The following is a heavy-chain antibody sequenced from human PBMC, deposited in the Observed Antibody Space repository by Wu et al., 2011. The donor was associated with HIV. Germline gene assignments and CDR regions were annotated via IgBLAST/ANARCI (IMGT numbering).Heavy chain of an antibody. Sequence: VQLVQSGAEVKKPGATVKISCKVSGYTFTDYFLHWVRQAPGQGLQWMGWINPNNGDTFFAQKLQGRVTLTRDTSINTVYLELSRLTLDDTGIYYCARGPMGGSHVYWGQGSLVTVSS. CDR1: GYTFTDYF. J-gene: IGHJ4*01. D-gene: IGHD3-16*01. CDR2: INPNNGDT. CDR3: ARGPMGGSHVY. V-gene: IGHV1-2*02.